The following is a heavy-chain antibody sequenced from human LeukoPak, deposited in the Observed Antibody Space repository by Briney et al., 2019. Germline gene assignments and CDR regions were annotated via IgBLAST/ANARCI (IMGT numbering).Heavy chain of an antibody. CDR3: AKDMRGQLWVMLDY. J-gene: IGHJ4*02. D-gene: IGHD5-18*01. V-gene: IGHV3-9*01. CDR1: GFTFDDYA. CDR2: ISWNSGSI. Sequence: GGSLRLSCAASGFTFDDYAMHWVQQAPGKGLEWVSGISWNSGSIGYADSVKGRFTISRDNAKNSLYLQMNSLRAEDTALYYCAKDMRGQLWVMLDYWGQGALVTVST.